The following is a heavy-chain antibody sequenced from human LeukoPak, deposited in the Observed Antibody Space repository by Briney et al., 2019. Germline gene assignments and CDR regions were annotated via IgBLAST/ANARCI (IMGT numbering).Heavy chain of an antibody. CDR3: AKGDDYVWGSYRSFPFDY. D-gene: IGHD3-16*02. CDR2: IPYDGSNK. CDR1: GFTFSSYG. J-gene: IGHJ4*02. V-gene: IGHV3-30*18. Sequence: GGSLRLSCAASGFTFSSYGMHWVRQAPGKGLEWVAVIPYDGSNKYYADSVKGRFTISRDNSKNTLYLQMNSLRAEDTAVYYCAKGDDYVWGSYRSFPFDYWGQGTLVTVSS.